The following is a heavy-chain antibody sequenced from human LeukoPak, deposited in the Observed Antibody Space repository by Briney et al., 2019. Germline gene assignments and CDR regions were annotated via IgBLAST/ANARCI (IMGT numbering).Heavy chain of an antibody. J-gene: IGHJ4*02. V-gene: IGHV3-30*02. Sequence: GGSLRLSCAASGFTFSSYGMHWVRQALGKGLEWVAFIRYDGSNKYYADSVKGRFTISRDNSKNTLYLQMNSLRAEDTAVYFCARDLTNGYYGGLDYWGQGTLVTVSS. CDR2: IRYDGSNK. CDR3: ARDLTNGYYGGLDY. CDR1: GFTFSSYG. D-gene: IGHD3-3*01.